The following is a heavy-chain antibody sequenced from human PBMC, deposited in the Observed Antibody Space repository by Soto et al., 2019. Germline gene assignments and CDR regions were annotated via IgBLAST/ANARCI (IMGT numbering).Heavy chain of an antibody. Sequence: QVQLVQSGAEVKKPGASVRVSCKASGYSFTAQFIHWVRQAPGQGLEWMGWITPNSGNTHLAQKFQGRVSLTRDTSVSTAYMELSSLTSDDTAVYCCARRGYTYGFDYWGQGTLVTVSS. V-gene: IGHV1-2*02. CDR2: ITPNSGNT. J-gene: IGHJ4*02. D-gene: IGHD5-18*01. CDR1: GYSFTAQF. CDR3: ARRGYTYGFDY.